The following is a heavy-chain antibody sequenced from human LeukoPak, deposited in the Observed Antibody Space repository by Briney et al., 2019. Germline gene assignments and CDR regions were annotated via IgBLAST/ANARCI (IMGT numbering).Heavy chain of an antibody. Sequence: PGGSLTLSCAASGFTLSSFAMTWVRLAPGKGLDWVASILFSGDTTYYADSVKGRFTIARDNSKNTLHLQLNSLRAEDTAIYYCAKNGRAMDMYFDYWGQGTLVTVSS. CDR2: ILFSGDTT. V-gene: IGHV3-23*01. CDR1: GFTLSSFA. CDR3: AKNGRAMDMYFDY. D-gene: IGHD3/OR15-3a*01. J-gene: IGHJ4*02.